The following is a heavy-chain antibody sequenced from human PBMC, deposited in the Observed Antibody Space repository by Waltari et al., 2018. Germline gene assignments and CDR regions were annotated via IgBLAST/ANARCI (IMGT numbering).Heavy chain of an antibody. CDR1: GGSISSYY. CDR3: ARGSKASWWYFDL. V-gene: IGHV4-59*01. J-gene: IGHJ2*01. CDR2: IYYIGST. Sequence: QVQLQESGPGLVKPSETLSLTCTVSGGSISSYYWSWIRQPPGKGLEWIGFIYYIGSTNNNPSLKCRVTISVDTSKNQFSLKLSSVTAADTAVYYCARGSKASWWYFDLWGRGTLVTVSS.